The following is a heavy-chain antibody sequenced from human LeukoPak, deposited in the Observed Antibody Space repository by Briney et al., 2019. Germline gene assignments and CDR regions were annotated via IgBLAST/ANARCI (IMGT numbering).Heavy chain of an antibody. CDR2: IKSKTDGGTT. D-gene: IGHD3-9*01. CDR3: TTDPLKKRTYYDILTGYYRNY. CDR1: GFTFSNAW. V-gene: IGHV3-15*01. Sequence: GGSLRLSCAASGFTFSNAWMSWVRQAPGKGLEWVGRIKSKTDGGTTDYAAPVKGRFTISRDDSKNTLYLQMNSLKTEDTAVYYCTTDPLKKRTYYDILTGYYRNYWGQGTLVTVSS. J-gene: IGHJ4*02.